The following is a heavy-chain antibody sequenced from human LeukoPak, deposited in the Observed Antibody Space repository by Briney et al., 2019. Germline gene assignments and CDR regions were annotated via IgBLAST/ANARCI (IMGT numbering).Heavy chain of an antibody. D-gene: IGHD1-26*01. CDR3: ASASRYYYYYYYMDV. J-gene: IGHJ6*03. CDR2: IYYSGST. CDR1: GGSISSYY. V-gene: IGHV4-59*01. Sequence: PSETLSLTCTVSGGSISSYYWSWIRQPPGKGLEWIGYIYYSGSTNYNPSLKSRVTISVDTSKNQFSLKLSSVTAADTAVYYCASASRYYYYYYYMDVWGKGTTVTVSS.